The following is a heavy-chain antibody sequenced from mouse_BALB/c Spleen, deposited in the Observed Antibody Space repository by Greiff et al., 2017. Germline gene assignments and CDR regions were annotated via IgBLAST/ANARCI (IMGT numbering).Heavy chain of an antibody. V-gene: IGHV1S29*02. D-gene: IGHD2-3*01. CDR1: GYTFTDYN. Sequence: VQLKQSGPELVKPGASVKISCKASGYTFTDYNMHWVKQSHGKSLEWIGYIYPYNGGTGYNQKFKSKATLTVDNSSSTAYMELRSLTSEDSAVYYCARSGEWLLPFDYWGQGTTLTVSS. J-gene: IGHJ2*01. CDR3: ARSGEWLLPFDY. CDR2: IYPYNGGT.